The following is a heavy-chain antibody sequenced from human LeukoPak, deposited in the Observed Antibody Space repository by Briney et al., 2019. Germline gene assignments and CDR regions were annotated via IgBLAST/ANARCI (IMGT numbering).Heavy chain of an antibody. CDR3: VSAWELASGFDY. CDR1: GGSISSYY. Sequence: SETLSLTCTVSGGSISSYYWSWIRQPPGKGLEWIGYIYYSGSTNYNPSLKSRVTISVDTSKNQFSLKLSRMTTADTAVYYCVSAWELASGFDYWGQGTLVTVSS. D-gene: IGHD1-26*01. J-gene: IGHJ4*02. V-gene: IGHV4-59*01. CDR2: IYYSGST.